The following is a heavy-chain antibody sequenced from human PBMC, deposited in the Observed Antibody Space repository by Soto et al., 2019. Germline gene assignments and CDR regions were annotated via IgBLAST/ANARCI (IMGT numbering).Heavy chain of an antibody. Sequence: QVQLVQSGAEVKKPGASVKVSCKASGYTFTSYYMHWVRQAPGQGLEWMGIINPSGGSTSYAQKFQSRVTMARDTSTSTVYMELSSLRSEDTAVYYCARDRAMVYAVYYYYGMDVWGQGTTVTVSS. J-gene: IGHJ6*02. CDR1: GYTFTSYY. V-gene: IGHV1-46*01. CDR3: ARDRAMVYAVYYYYGMDV. CDR2: INPSGGST. D-gene: IGHD2-8*01.